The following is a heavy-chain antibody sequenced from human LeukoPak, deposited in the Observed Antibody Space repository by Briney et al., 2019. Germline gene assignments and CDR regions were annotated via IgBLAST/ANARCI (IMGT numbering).Heavy chain of an antibody. Sequence: GGSLRLSCAASEFTFNNYAMSWVRQAPGKGLEWVSSLSANGANTYSADSVKGRFIISRDNSKNTLYLQVNSLRPEDTAVYCCARRSMTGTYYFDYWGQGTLVTVSS. CDR1: EFTFNNYA. CDR2: LSANGANT. V-gene: IGHV3-23*01. J-gene: IGHJ4*02. CDR3: ARRSMTGTYYFDY. D-gene: IGHD1-1*01.